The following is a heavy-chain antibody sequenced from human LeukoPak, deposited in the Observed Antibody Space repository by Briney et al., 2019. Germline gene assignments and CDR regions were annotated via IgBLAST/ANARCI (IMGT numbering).Heavy chain of an antibody. CDR3: ARAYYDSSGYPDY. D-gene: IGHD3-22*01. J-gene: IGHJ4*02. CDR2: ISSNGGST. Sequence: GGSLRLSCAASGFTFSSYAMHWVRQAPGKGLEYVSAISSNGGSTYYANSVKGRFTISRDNAKNSLYLQMNSLRAEDTAVYYCARAYYDSSGYPDYWGQGTLVTVSS. V-gene: IGHV3-64*01. CDR1: GFTFSSYA.